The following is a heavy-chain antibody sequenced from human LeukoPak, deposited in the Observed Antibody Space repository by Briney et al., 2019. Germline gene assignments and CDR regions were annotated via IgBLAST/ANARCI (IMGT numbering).Heavy chain of an antibody. CDR2: IYYSGST. V-gene: IGHV4-39*07. Sequence: PSETLSLTCTVSGGSISSSSYYWGWIRQPPGKGLEWIGSIYYSGSTYYNPSLKSRVTISVDTSKNQFSLKLSSVTAADTAVYYCARGEGDYDSSGYLNYYFDYWGQGTLVTVSS. D-gene: IGHD3-22*01. CDR1: GGSISSSSYY. J-gene: IGHJ4*02. CDR3: ARGEGDYDSSGYLNYYFDY.